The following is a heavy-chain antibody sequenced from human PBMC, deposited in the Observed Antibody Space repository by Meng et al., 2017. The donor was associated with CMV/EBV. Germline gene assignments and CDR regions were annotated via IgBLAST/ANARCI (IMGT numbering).Heavy chain of an antibody. CDR1: SGSYY. D-gene: IGHD3-22*01. CDR3: ARSGDGDSDSSGYRMCWFDP. Sequence: SGSYYWSWIRQPPGKGLEWIGYIYYSGSTNYNPSLKSRVTISVDTSKNQFSLKLSSVTAADTAVYYCARSGDGDSDSSGYRMCWFDPWGQGTLVTVS. V-gene: IGHV4-61*01. CDR2: IYYSGST. J-gene: IGHJ5*02.